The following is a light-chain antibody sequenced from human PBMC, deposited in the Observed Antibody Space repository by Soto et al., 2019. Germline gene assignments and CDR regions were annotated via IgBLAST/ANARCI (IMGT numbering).Light chain of an antibody. CDR3: SSYAGSNNYV. Sequence: QSALTQHPSASGSAGQSFTISCTGTSSDIGGYNYVSWYQQHPGKAPKLMIYEVSKRPSGVPDRFSGSKSGNTASLTVSGLQAEDEADYYRSSYAGSNNYVFGSGT. V-gene: IGLV2-8*01. CDR2: EVS. J-gene: IGLJ1*01. CDR1: SSDIGGYNY.